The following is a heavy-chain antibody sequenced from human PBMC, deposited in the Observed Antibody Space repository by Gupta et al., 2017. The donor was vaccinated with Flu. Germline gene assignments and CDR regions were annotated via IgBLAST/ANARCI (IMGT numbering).Heavy chain of an antibody. J-gene: IGHJ6*02. D-gene: IGHD4-4*01. CDR2: IIPIFGTA. V-gene: IGHV1-69*06. Sequence: QVQLVQSGAEVKKPGSSVKVSCKASGGTFSSYAISWVRQAPGQGLEWMGGIIPIFGTANYAQKFQGRVTITADKSTSTAYMELSSLRSEDTAVYYCARWTTGNNGYYYYGMDVWGQGTTVTVSS. CDR3: ARWTTGNNGYYYYGMDV. CDR1: GGTFSSYA.